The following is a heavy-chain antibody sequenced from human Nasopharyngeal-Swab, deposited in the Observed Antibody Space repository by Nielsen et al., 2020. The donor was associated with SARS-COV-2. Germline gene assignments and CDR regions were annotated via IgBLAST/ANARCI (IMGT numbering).Heavy chain of an antibody. CDR2: INPDSGDT. Sequence: ASVKVSCKTSGYTFTDYYIHWLRQVPGQGLEWVGCINPDSGDTQYAQKFQGRVTVTSDRSGSTAYIDLSRLRSDDTAVYYCARDYYDNYDSDYWGQGTLVTVSS. CDR1: GYTFTDYY. V-gene: IGHV1-2*02. J-gene: IGHJ4*02. D-gene: IGHD3-22*01. CDR3: ARDYYDNYDSDY.